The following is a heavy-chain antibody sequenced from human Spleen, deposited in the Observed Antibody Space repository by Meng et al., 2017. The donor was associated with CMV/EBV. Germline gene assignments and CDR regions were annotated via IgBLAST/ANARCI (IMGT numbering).Heavy chain of an antibody. CDR2: DYYSGTA. V-gene: IGHV4-30-4*01. D-gene: IGHD3-16*01. Sequence: SIRSRDYVWSGIRQTPGKVLEWIGFDYYSGTADYKPSLKSRASISLDISRNQFSLRLTSVTAADTAVYYGAAWGRGRDVNNSFDPWGRGTLVTVSS. CDR1: SIRSRDYV. CDR3: AAWGRGRDVNNSFDP. J-gene: IGHJ5*02.